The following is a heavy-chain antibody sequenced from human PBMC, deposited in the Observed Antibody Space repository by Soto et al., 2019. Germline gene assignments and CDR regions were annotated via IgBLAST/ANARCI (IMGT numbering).Heavy chain of an antibody. CDR1: GFTFSSYA. CDR3: ARAGGLLLDY. Sequence: QVQMVESGGGVVQPGRSLRLSCAASGFTFSSYAMHWVRQAPGKGLEWVAVISYDGSNKYYADSVKGRSTISRDISKNTLYLQMNSLRAEDTAVYYCARAGGLLLDYWGQGTLVTVSS. V-gene: IGHV3-30-3*01. J-gene: IGHJ4*02. D-gene: IGHD2-15*01. CDR2: ISYDGSNK.